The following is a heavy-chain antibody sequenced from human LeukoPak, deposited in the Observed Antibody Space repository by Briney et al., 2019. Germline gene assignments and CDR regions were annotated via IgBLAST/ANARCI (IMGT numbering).Heavy chain of an antibody. CDR1: GFTFSNHG. J-gene: IGHJ4*02. V-gene: IGHV3-33*01. D-gene: IGHD5/OR15-5a*01. Sequence: GGSLRLSCAASGFTFSNHGVHWVRQAPGKGPEWVALIWYDGSNKYYGDSVKGRFTISRDNSKNTVYLQMNSLRVEDTAVYYCARDRLEAVSDDDYFDYWGQGTLVTVSS. CDR3: ARDRLEAVSDDDYFDY. CDR2: IWYDGSNK.